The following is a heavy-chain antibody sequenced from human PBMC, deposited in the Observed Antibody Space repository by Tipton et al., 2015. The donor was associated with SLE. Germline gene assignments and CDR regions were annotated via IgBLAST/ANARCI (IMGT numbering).Heavy chain of an antibody. Sequence: SLRLSCAASGFTFSDYYMAWIRQAPGKGLEWVSYITASGSTIYYAGSVKGRFTISRDNAKNSLYLQMNSLRAEDTAVYYCARDPGGSSSWYGYYYYMDVWGKGTTVTVSS. D-gene: IGHD6-13*01. V-gene: IGHV3-11*04. J-gene: IGHJ6*03. CDR2: ITASGSTI. CDR3: ARDPGGSSSWYGYYYYMDV. CDR1: GFTFSDYY.